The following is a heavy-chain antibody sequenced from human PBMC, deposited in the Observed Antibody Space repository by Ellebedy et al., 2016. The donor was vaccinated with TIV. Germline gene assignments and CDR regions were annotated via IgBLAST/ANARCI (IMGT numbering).Heavy chain of an antibody. D-gene: IGHD4-17*01. J-gene: IGHJ3*02. CDR1: GFTFSSYW. Sequence: GGSLRLSCAVSGFTFSSYWMTWVRQAPGKGLEWVANINQDATKTFYVDSVEGRFTISRDNAKNSLFLQMNSLGVEDTAVYYCATDGSYGDYLSPAHASVMWGQGTLVSVSS. CDR3: ATDGSYGDYLSPAHASVM. CDR2: INQDATKT. V-gene: IGHV3-7*01.